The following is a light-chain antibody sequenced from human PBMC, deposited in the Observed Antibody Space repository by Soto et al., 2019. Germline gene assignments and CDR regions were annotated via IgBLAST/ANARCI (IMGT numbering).Light chain of an antibody. CDR3: QLSNYLPIS. Sequence: LSGKEGDRVTITCRASQAVNSWLAWFQQKPGMAPKLVIYDVSSLQSGVPSRFSGSGSGTEFTLTISCLQPEDFATDYCQLSNYLPISFGQGARLDI. V-gene: IGKV1-12*01. J-gene: IGKJ5*01. CDR1: QAVNSW. CDR2: DVS.